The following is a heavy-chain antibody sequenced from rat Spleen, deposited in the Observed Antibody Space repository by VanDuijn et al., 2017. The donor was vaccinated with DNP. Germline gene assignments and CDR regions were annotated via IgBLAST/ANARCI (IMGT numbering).Heavy chain of an antibody. CDR3: AIDRGRMYYYDGSYTPFAY. CDR2: ISSTGDNT. D-gene: IGHD1-12*02. J-gene: IGHJ3*01. Sequence: EVQLVESGGGPVQPGRSLKLSCVASGFIFSNYWMTWIRQAPGKGLEWVASISSTGDNTYYSDSVKGRFSLSRDNAKSTLYLQVNSLRSEDTATYYCAIDRGRMYYYDGSYTPFAYWGQGTLVTVSS. V-gene: IGHV5-31*01. CDR1: GFIFSNYW.